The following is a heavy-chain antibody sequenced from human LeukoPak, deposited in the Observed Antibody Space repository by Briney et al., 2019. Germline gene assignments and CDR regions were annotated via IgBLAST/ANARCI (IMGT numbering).Heavy chain of an antibody. CDR3: ARDASFNMVGGAMSAVDWFDP. J-gene: IGHJ5*02. CDR2: INPNGGGT. Sequence: ASVKVSCKASGYTFTGYFMLWVRQAPGQGLEWMGWINPNGGGTNYAQKFQGRVTMTRDTSIRTTYMELRRLRSDDTAVYYCARDASFNMVGGAMSAVDWFDPWGQGTLVTVSS. CDR1: GYTFTGYF. V-gene: IGHV1-2*02. D-gene: IGHD3-10*01.